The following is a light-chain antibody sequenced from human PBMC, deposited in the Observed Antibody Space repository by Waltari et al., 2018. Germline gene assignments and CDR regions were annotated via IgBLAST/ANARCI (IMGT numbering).Light chain of an antibody. CDR2: WES. CDR1: QSVLYSSNNKNY. J-gene: IGKJ1*01. Sequence: DIVMTQSPDSLAVSLGERATINCKSSQSVLYSSNNKNYLAWYQQKPGKPPKRLSYWESTRESVVPGRFSGSGSGTDFTLTISSLQAEDVAVYYCQQYYSAPWTFGQGTKVEIK. CDR3: QQYYSAPWT. V-gene: IGKV4-1*01.